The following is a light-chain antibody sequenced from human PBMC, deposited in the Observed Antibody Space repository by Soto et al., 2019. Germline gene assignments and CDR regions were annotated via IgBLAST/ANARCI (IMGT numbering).Light chain of an antibody. CDR1: QSIGDS. Sequence: DIQMTQSPSTLSASVGDRVTITCRASQSIGDSLAWYQQKPGKAPYLLSSDVSSLERGVPSRFSGSGSGTEFTLTISSMQPDDFATFYCQQYSGYSRTFGQGTKVEI. CDR3: QQYSGYSRT. J-gene: IGKJ1*01. V-gene: IGKV1-5*01. CDR2: DVS.